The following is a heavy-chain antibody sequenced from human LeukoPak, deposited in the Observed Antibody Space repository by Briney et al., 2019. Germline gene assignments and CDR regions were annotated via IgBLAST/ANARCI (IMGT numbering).Heavy chain of an antibody. D-gene: IGHD3-10*01. CDR3: AILRGGNY. CDR2: ISGSGGTT. CDR1: GFTLSSYV. V-gene: IGHV3-23*01. Sequence: GGSLRLSCAASGFTLSSYVMSWVRQAPGKRLEWVSGISGSGGTTYYADSVKGRFTISRDNAQNSLHLQMNSLRAEDTAVYYCAILRGGNYWGQGTLVTVSS. J-gene: IGHJ4*02.